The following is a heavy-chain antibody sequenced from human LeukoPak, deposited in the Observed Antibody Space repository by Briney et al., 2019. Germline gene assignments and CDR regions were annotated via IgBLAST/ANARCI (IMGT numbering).Heavy chain of an antibody. V-gene: IGHV4-59*01. J-gene: IGHJ5*02. CDR3: ARDLYYGSTGWFDP. CDR2: IYYSGST. D-gene: IGHD3-10*01. Sequence: PSETLSLTCTVSGGSISSYYWSWIRQPPGKGLEWIGYIYYSGSTNYNPSLKSRVTISVDTSKNQFSLKLGSVTAADTAVYYCARDLYYGSTGWFDPWGQGTLVTVSS. CDR1: GGSISSYY.